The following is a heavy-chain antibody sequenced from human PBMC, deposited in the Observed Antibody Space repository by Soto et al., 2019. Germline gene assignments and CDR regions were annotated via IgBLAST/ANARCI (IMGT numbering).Heavy chain of an antibody. CDR2: ISYDGSNK. J-gene: IGHJ4*02. D-gene: IGHD3-9*01. Sequence: QVQLVESGGGVVQPGRSLRLSCAASGFTFSSYAMHWVRQAPGKGLEWVAVISYDGSNKYYADSVKGRFTISRDNSKNTLYLQMNSLRAEDTAVYYCARELRYFDWLLTYFDYWGQGTLVTVSS. V-gene: IGHV3-30-3*01. CDR1: GFTFSSYA. CDR3: ARELRYFDWLLTYFDY.